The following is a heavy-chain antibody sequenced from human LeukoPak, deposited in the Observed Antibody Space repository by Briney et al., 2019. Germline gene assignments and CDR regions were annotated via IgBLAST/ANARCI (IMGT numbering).Heavy chain of an antibody. D-gene: IGHD2-21*02. CDR3: ARVVRGVVTSNWFDP. Sequence: SETLSLTCSVSGSSMSSYYWSWIRQPPGKELEWIGFVASSGTSNYNPSLKSRVSISIDTSKNQFSLALTSVTPADTAVYYCARVVRGVVTSNWFDPWGQGTLVSVSS. J-gene: IGHJ5*02. V-gene: IGHV4-59*01. CDR2: VASSGTS. CDR1: GSSMSSYY.